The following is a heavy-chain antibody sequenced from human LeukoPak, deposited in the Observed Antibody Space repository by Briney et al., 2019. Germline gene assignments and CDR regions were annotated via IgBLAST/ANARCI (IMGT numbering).Heavy chain of an antibody. CDR3: ARDTGWYFDL. CDR2: ITGDGSST. D-gene: IGHD4-17*01. CDR1: GFTFSGYW. Sequence: SGGSLRLSCAASGFTFSGYWMHWVRHVPGKGLVWVSRITGDGSSTTYADSVKGRFTISRDNAKNTVFLQMISLRAEDTAVYYCARDTGWYFDLWGRGTLVTVSS. V-gene: IGHV3-74*01. J-gene: IGHJ2*01.